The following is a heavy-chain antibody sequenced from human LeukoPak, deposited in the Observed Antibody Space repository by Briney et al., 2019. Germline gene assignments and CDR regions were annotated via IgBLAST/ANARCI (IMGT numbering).Heavy chain of an antibody. D-gene: IGHD4-23*01. CDR3: AREGPYGGNSRGTAANYFDY. Sequence: SGGSLRLSCAASGFTFSSYAMSWVRQAPGKGLEWVSTISGSGGSTYYADSVKGRFTISRDNSKNTLYLQMNSLRAEDTAVYYCAREGPYGGNSRGTAANYFDYWGQGTLVTVSS. CDR2: ISGSGGST. V-gene: IGHV3-23*01. CDR1: GFTFSSYA. J-gene: IGHJ4*02.